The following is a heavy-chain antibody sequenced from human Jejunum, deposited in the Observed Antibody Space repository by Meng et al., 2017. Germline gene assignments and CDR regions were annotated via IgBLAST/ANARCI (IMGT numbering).Heavy chain of an antibody. CDR2: IFYSRSA. D-gene: IGHD3-10*01. CDR1: GDSISSTYYY. CDR3: ARHVPYGVGSYSPYYFDY. Sequence: QVQLQQWGAGLLKPSETLSLTCAVSGDSISSTYYYWDWVRQPPGKGLEWIGSIFYSRSASYNPSLKNRVTISIDMSKRQVSLRLTSVTAADTAVFYCARHVPYGVGSYSPYYFDYWGQGTLVTVSS. J-gene: IGHJ4*02. V-gene: IGHV4-39*01.